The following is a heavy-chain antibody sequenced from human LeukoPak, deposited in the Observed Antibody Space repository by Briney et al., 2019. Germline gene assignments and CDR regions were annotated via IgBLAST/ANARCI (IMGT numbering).Heavy chain of an antibody. CDR1: GFTFSSYP. J-gene: IGHJ4*02. Sequence: GRSLRLSCAASGFTFSSYPMHWVRQAPGKGLEWVAIISYDGSNKYYADSVKGRFTISRDNSKNTLYLQMNSLRAEDTAVYYCARDNGDYDFWSGYHDYWGQGTLVTVSS. CDR3: ARDNGDYDFWSGYHDY. D-gene: IGHD3-3*01. V-gene: IGHV3-30-3*01. CDR2: ISYDGSNK.